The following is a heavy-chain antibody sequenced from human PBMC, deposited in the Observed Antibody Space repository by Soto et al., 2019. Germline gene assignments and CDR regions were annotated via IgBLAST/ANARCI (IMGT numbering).Heavy chain of an antibody. D-gene: IGHD6-13*01. CDR3: ARQGYSSSWYSSYYYYYGMDV. V-gene: IGHV5-10-1*01. CDR1: GYSFTSYW. Sequence: GESLKISCKGSGYSFTSYWISWVRQMPGKGLEWMGRIDPSDSYTNYSPSFQGHVTISADKSISTAYLQWSSLKASDTAMYYCARQGYSSSWYSSYYYYYGMDVWAKGPRSPSP. J-gene: IGHJ6*02. CDR2: IDPSDSYT.